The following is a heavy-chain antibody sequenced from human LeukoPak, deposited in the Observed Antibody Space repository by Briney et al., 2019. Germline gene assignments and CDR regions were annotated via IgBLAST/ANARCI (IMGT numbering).Heavy chain of an antibody. CDR1: GYTFTSYG. V-gene: IGHV1-18*01. J-gene: IGHJ4*02. Sequence: GASVKVSCKASGYTFTSYGISWVRQAPGQGLEWMGWISAYNGNTNYAQKLQGRVTMTEDTSTDTAYMELSSLRSEDTAVYYCATSHDYGGPYYFDYWGQGTLVTVSS. D-gene: IGHD4-23*01. CDR3: ATSHDYGGPYYFDY. CDR2: ISAYNGNT.